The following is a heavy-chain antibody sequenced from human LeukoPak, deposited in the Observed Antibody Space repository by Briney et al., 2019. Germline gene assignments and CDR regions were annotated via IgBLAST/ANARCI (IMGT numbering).Heavy chain of an antibody. J-gene: IGHJ3*02. D-gene: IGHD3-22*01. CDR3: ARGKYYDSSGYSRRAFDI. V-gene: IGHV4-34*01. Sequence: PSETLSLTCAVYGGSFSGYYWSWIRQPPGKGLEWIGEINHSGSTNYNPSLKSRVTISVDTSKNQFSLKLGSVTAADTAVYYCARGKYYDSSGYSRRAFDIWGQGTMVTVSS. CDR2: INHSGST. CDR1: GGSFSGYY.